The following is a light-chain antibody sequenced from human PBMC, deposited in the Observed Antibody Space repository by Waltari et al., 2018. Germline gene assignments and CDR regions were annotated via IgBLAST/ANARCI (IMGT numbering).Light chain of an antibody. Sequence: SYELTQPPSVSVSPGQTASITCSGDKLGDKYACWYQQKPGQSPVLVIYQDSKRPSGIPERFSGSNSENTATLTISGTQAMDEADYYCQAWDSSNYVFGTGTKVTVL. CDR3: QAWDSSNYV. CDR2: QDS. J-gene: IGLJ1*01. CDR1: KLGDKY. V-gene: IGLV3-1*01.